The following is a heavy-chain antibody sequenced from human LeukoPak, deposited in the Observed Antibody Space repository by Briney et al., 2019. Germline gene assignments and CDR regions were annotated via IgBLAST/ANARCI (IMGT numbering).Heavy chain of an antibody. CDR3: ARAKYSGSWTDY. D-gene: IGHD6-13*01. CDR2: INHSGST. V-gene: IGHV4-34*01. CDR1: SGSFSGYY. J-gene: IGHJ4*02. Sequence: SETLPLTCAVYSGSFSGYYWNWIRQPPGKGLEWIGEINHSGSTKYNPSLKSRVTISADTSKNQFSLKLSSVTAADTAVYYCARAKYSGSWTDYWGQGTLVTVSS.